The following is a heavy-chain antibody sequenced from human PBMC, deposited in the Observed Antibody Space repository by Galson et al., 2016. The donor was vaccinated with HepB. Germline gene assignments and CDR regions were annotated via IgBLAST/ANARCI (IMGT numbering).Heavy chain of an antibody. Sequence: SLRLSCAASGFFFNNYAMHWVRQAPGKGLEWVAHIRNDGSGKYYGESLKGRITISRDNSKSTLYLQMDSLRPEDTAVYYCAKRGEVGVHYCMDVGGKGTTVTVSS. CDR3: AKRGEVGVHYCMDV. CDR1: GFFFNNYA. D-gene: IGHD1-26*01. CDR2: IRNDGSGK. V-gene: IGHV3-30*18. J-gene: IGHJ6*03.